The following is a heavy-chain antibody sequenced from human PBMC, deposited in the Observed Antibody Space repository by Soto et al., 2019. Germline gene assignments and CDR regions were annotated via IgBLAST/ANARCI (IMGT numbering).Heavy chain of an antibody. V-gene: IGHV2-26*01. CDR3: ARISLGDAFDI. Sequence: QVTLKESGTVLVKPTETLTLTCTVSGFSLSNARMGVSWIRQPPGKPLERLAHIFPNDEKSYSTSLKSRLTISKDTSKSQVVLTMTNMDPVDTATYYCARISLGDAFDIWGQGTMVAVSS. CDR1: GFSLSNARMG. J-gene: IGHJ3*02. CDR2: IFPNDEK.